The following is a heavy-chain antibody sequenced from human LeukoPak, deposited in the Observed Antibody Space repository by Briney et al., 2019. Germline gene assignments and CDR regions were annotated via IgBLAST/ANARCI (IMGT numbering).Heavy chain of an antibody. CDR1: GYTFSSYS. V-gene: IGHV3-21*01. Sequence: GGSLRLSCAASGYTFSSYSINWVRQAPGKGLEWVSSISVGSNYIYYADSVRGRFSISRDDARNSLYLQMDSLRGDDTAVYYCARLRRNSDRSGYYYYYDYWGQGTLVSVSS. J-gene: IGHJ4*02. CDR2: ISVGSNYI. D-gene: IGHD3-22*01. CDR3: ARLRRNSDRSGYYYYYDY.